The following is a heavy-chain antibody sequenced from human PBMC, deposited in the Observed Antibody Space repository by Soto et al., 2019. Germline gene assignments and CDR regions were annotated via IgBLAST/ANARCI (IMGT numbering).Heavy chain of an antibody. CDR1: GFAFRSYG. D-gene: IGHD3-3*01. J-gene: IGHJ5*02. CDR2: IKSDGFNK. V-gene: IGHV3-30*18. Sequence: QVKLGESGGGVVQPGRSLRLSCAASGFAFRSYGMHWVRQAPGKGLEWLAVIKSDGFNKNYIESVKGRFTISRENSKNTLFLHMPNLRPEDTAVYYCANSRSSLEWPTFDPWGHGTLVTVSS. CDR3: ANSRSSLEWPTFDP.